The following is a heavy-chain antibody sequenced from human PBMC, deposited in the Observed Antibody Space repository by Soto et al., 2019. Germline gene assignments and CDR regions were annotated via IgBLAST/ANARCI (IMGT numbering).Heavy chain of an antibody. CDR1: GFIFSDYY. D-gene: IGHD6-13*01. Sequence: GSLRLSWAAAGFIFSDYYMSWVRQAPGKGLEWVSYISGTDPYMKYADAVRGRFTISRDNAKNSVYLQMNSLRDDDTAVYYCARGSSVRGMNVWRQGTAVTLSS. CDR3: ARGSSVRGMNV. CDR2: ISGTDPYM. J-gene: IGHJ6*02. V-gene: IGHV3-11*05.